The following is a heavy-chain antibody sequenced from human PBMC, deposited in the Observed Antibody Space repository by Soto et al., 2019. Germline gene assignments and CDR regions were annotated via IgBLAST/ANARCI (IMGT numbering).Heavy chain of an antibody. Sequence: QLQLHESGSGLVKPSQTLSLSCAVSGVSISSGGYSWSWIRQPPGKGLEWIGYIYDSENTDYNPSLKSRVSISVDRPTNQFSLKLSSVTAADPAVYLCARGMSGTDYFYWHFDLWGRCTLVTVSS. CDR2: IYDSENT. J-gene: IGHJ2*01. V-gene: IGHV4-30-2*01. CDR3: ARGMSGTDYFYWHFDL. D-gene: IGHD1-26*01. CDR1: GVSISSGGYS.